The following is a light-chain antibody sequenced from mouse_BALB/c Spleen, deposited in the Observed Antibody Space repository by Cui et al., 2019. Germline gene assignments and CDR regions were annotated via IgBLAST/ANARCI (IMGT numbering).Light chain of an antibody. V-gene: IGKV4-55*01. CDR3: QQWSSYPRT. J-gene: IGKJ1*01. CDR2: DTS. Sequence: QLVLTHSPALMSASPGEKVTMTCSASSSVSYMYWYQQKPGSSPRLLIYDTSNLASGVPVRFSGSGSGTSYSLTISRMEAEDAATYYCQQWSSYPRTFGGGTKLEIK. CDR1: SSVSY.